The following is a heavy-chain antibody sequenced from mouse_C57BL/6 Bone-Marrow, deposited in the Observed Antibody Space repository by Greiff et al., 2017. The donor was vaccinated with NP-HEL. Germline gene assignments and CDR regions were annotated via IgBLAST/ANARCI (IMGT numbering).Heavy chain of an antibody. J-gene: IGHJ4*01. CDR1: GFTFSDYG. D-gene: IGHD2-4*01. Sequence: EVQLVESGGGLAKPGGSLKLSCAASGFTFSDYGMHWVRQAPEKGLEWVAYISSGSSTIYYADTVKGRFTISRDNAKNTLFLQMTSLRSEDTAMYYCEAIDYDNDYAMDYWGQGTSVTVSS. CDR2: ISSGSSTI. CDR3: EAIDYDNDYAMDY. V-gene: IGHV5-17*01.